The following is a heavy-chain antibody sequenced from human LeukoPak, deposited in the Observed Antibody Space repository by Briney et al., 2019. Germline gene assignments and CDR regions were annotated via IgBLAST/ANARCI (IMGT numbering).Heavy chain of an antibody. J-gene: IGHJ6*03. CDR1: GGSISSYY. CDR2: IYTSGST. CDR3: AKYGSGSYYNTIHYYYYMDV. D-gene: IGHD3-10*01. V-gene: IGHV4-4*09. Sequence: SETLSLTCTVSGGSISSYYWSWIRQPPGKGLEWIGYIYTSGSTNYNPPLKSRVTISVDTSKNQFSLKLSSVTAADTAVYYCAKYGSGSYYNTIHYYYYMDVWGKGTTVTVSS.